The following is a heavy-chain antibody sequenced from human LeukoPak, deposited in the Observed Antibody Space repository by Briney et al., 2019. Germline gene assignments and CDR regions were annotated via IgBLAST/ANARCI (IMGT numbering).Heavy chain of an antibody. J-gene: IGHJ5*02. Sequence: ASVKVSCKASGYTFTGYYMHWVRQAPGQGLEWMGWINPNSGGTNYAQKFQGRVTMTRDTSISTAYMERSRLRSDDTAVYCCARGGSLVGATYNWFDPWGQGTLVTVSS. D-gene: IGHD1-26*01. CDR2: INPNSGGT. CDR1: GYTFTGYY. CDR3: ARGGSLVGATYNWFDP. V-gene: IGHV1-2*02.